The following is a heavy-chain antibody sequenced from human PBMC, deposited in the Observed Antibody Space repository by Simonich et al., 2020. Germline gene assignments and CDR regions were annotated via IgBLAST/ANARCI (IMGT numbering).Heavy chain of an antibody. CDR3: ARANERDD. CDR1: GFTFSSYG. CDR2: MSSSIRYR. Sequence: EVQLVESGGGLVKPGGSLRLSCAASGFTFSSYGMNWVRQAPGKGLEGDSSMSSSIRYRDYADSVKGRFTSTRDNAKNSLYLQMNSLRAEDTAVYYCARANERDDWGQGTLVTVSS. D-gene: IGHD1-1*01. J-gene: IGHJ4*02. V-gene: IGHV3-21*01.